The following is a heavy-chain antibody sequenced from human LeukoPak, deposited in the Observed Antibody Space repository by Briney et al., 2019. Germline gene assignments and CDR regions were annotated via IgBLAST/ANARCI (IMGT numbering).Heavy chain of an antibody. D-gene: IGHD3-10*01. CDR3: AGDYGSGSPLFWFDP. CDR1: GGSISSSSYY. J-gene: IGHJ5*02. Sequence: PSETLSLTCTVSGGSISSSSYYWGWIRQPPGKGLEWIGSIYYSGSTYYNPSLKSRVTISVDTSKNQFSLKLSSVTAADTAVYYCAGDYGSGSPLFWFDPWGQGTLVTVSS. CDR2: IYYSGST. V-gene: IGHV4-39*07.